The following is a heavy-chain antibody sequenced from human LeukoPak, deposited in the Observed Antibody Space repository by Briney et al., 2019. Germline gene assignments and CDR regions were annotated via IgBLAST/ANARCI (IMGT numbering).Heavy chain of an antibody. CDR1: GGSISSSSYY. CDR3: ARVPAPQWLVRRDYFDY. V-gene: IGHV4-39*07. D-gene: IGHD6-19*01. CDR2: IYYSGST. J-gene: IGHJ4*02. Sequence: SSETLSLTCTVSGGSISSSSYYWGWIRQPPGKGLEWIGSIYYSGSTYYNPPLKSRVTISVDTSKNQFSLKLSSVTAADTAVYYCARVPAPQWLVRRDYFDYWGQGTLVTVSS.